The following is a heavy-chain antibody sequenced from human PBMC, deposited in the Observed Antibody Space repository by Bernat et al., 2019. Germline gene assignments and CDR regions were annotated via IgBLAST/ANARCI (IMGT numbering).Heavy chain of an antibody. J-gene: IGHJ5*02. D-gene: IGHD6-13*01. Sequence: QLQLQESGPGLVKPSETLSLTCTVSGGSISSSSYYWGWIRQPPGKGLEWIGSIYYSGSTYYNPSLKSRVTISVDTSKNQFSLKLSSVTAADTAVYYCARHLGVHSPDEGWFDPWGQGTLVTVSS. CDR3: ARHLGVHSPDEGWFDP. CDR2: IYYSGST. V-gene: IGHV4-39*01. CDR1: GGSISSSSYY.